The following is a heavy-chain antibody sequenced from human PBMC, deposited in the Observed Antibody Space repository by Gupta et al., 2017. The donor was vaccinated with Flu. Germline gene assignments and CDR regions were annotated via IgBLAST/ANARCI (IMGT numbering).Heavy chain of an antibody. D-gene: IGHD2-21*02. CDR2: IDGGGNAR. Sequence: EVQFVESGGGLVQRGGSLRLSCAASGFAFSHSPMNWVRQAPGKGLEWISYIDGGGNARYYADSVKGRFTVSRDNVESSLYLQMTGLRDEDSAMYYGATSLTLLDHWGQGTLVTVSS. CDR1: GFAFSHSP. CDR3: ATSLTLLDH. V-gene: IGHV3-48*02. J-gene: IGHJ4*02.